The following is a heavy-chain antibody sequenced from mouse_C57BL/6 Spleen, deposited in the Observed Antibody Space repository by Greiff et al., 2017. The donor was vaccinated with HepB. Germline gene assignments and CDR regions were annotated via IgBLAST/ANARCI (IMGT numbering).Heavy chain of an antibody. J-gene: IGHJ2*01. CDR1: GYTFTSYW. D-gene: IGHD1-1*01. V-gene: IGHV1-69*01. Sequence: VQLQQPGAELVMPGASVKLSCKASGYTFTSYWMHWVKQRPGQGLEWIGEIDPSDSYTNYNQKFKGKSTLTVDKSSSTAYMQLSSLTSEDSAVYYCARGPYYGRFFDYWGQGTTLTVSS. CDR3: ARGPYYGRFFDY. CDR2: IDPSDSYT.